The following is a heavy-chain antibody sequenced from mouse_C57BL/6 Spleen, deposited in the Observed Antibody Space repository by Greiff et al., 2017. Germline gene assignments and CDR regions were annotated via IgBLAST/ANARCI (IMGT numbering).Heavy chain of an antibody. CDR2: IRNKANGYTT. CDR1: GFTFTDYY. Sequence: EVQRVESGGGLVQPGGSLSLSCAASGFTFTDYYMSWVRQPPGKALEWLGFIRNKANGYTTEYSASVKDRFTISRDNSQSILYLQMNALRAENSATYYGARNRQLRLLRYFDYWGQGTTLTVSS. J-gene: IGHJ2*01. CDR3: ARNRQLRLLRYFDY. V-gene: IGHV7-3*01. D-gene: IGHD3-2*02.